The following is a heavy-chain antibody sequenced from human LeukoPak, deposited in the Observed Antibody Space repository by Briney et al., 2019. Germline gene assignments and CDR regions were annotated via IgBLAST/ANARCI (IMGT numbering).Heavy chain of an antibody. CDR3: ARRRSYVRFDY. V-gene: IGHV4-34*01. J-gene: IGHJ4*02. D-gene: IGHD1-26*01. Sequence: SETLSLTCAVYGGSFSGYYWSWIRQPPGKGLEWIGEINHSGSTNYNPSLKSRVTISVDTSKNQFSLKLSSVTAADTAVYYCARRRSYVRFDYWGQGTLVTVSS. CDR2: INHSGST. CDR1: GGSFSGYY.